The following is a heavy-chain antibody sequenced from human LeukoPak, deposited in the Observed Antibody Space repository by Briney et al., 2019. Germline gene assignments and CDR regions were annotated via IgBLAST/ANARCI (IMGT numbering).Heavy chain of an antibody. D-gene: IGHD3-3*01. J-gene: IGHJ6*02. CDR1: GYTFTGYY. CDR3: ARDREYYDFWSGYPPDYGMDV. V-gene: IGHV1-2*02. CDR2: INPNSGGT. Sequence: AAVKVSCTASGYTFTGYYMRWVRLAPGQGLEWMGWINPNSGGTNYAQKFQGRVTMTRDTSISTAYMELSRLRSDDTAVYYCARDREYYDFWSGYPPDYGMDVWGQGTTVTVSS.